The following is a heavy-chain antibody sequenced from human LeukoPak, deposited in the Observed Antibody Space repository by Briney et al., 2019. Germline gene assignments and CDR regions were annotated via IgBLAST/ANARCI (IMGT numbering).Heavy chain of an antibody. CDR1: GYTFTGYY. CDR3: ARARHRPLYYFDN. D-gene: IGHD6-6*01. V-gene: IGHV1-2*02. CDR2: INPNSGGT. J-gene: IGHJ4*02. Sequence: VASVKVSCKASGYTFTGYYMHWVRQAPGQGLEWMGWINPNSGGTNYAQKFQGRVTMTRDTSISTAYMELSRLRSDDTAVYYCARARHRPLYYFDNWGQGTLVTVSS.